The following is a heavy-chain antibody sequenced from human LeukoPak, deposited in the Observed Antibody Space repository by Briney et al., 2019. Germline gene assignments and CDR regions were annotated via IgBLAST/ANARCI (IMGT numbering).Heavy chain of an antibody. J-gene: IGHJ4*02. CDR2: VSDSGDT. CDR1: GASFSDFY. Sequence: SETLSLTCTVSGASFSDFYWSWIGQSPGRGLECIGYVSDSGDTSYNPSLKSRVTLSVDTSKNQFFLNLNSVTAADTAVYYCARHASGWVGELDYWGQGTLVTVSS. V-gene: IGHV4-59*08. D-gene: IGHD6-19*01. CDR3: ARHASGWVGELDY.